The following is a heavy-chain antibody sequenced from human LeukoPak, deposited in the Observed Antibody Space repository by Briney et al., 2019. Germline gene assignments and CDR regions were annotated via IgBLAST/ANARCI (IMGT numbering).Heavy chain of an antibody. V-gene: IGHV3-30-3*01. CDR3: ARDRGPSGTYPCFDY. D-gene: IGHD1-26*01. CDR1: GFTFSSYA. CDR2: ISYDGSNK. J-gene: IGHJ4*02. Sequence: GKSLRLSCAASGFTFSSYAIHWVRQAPGKGLEWVALISYDGSNKYYADSVKGRFTISRDNSKNTLYLQMNSLKAEDTAVYYCARDRGPSGTYPCFDYWGQGTLVTVPS.